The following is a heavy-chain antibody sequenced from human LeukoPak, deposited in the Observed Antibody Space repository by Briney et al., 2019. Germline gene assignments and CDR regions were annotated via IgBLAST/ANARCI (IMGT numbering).Heavy chain of an antibody. J-gene: IGHJ6*03. Sequence: PSETLSLTCTVSGYSISSGYYWGWIRQPPGKGLEWIGSIYHSGSTYYNPSLKSRVTISVDTSKNQFSLKLSSVTAADTAVYYCARHQGVDYYGSGSYYKPPSRYYYYYMDVWGKGTTVTISS. V-gene: IGHV4-38-2*02. CDR2: IYHSGST. CDR3: ARHQGVDYYGSGSYYKPPSRYYYYYMDV. D-gene: IGHD3-10*01. CDR1: GYSISSGYY.